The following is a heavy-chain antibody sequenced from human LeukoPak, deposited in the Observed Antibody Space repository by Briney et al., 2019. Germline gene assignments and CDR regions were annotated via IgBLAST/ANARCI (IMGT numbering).Heavy chain of an antibody. CDR2: IYSGGST. J-gene: IGHJ4*02. Sequence: GGSLRLSCAASGFTVSSNYMSWVRQAPGKGLEWVSVIYSGGSTYYADSAKGRFTISRDNSKNTLYLQMNSLRAEDTAVYYCARESYRSFDYWGQGTLVTVSS. CDR1: GFTVSSNY. CDR3: ARESYRSFDY. V-gene: IGHV3-53*01.